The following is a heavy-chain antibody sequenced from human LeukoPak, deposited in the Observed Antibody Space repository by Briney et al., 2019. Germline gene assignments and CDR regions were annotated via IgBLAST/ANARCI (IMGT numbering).Heavy chain of an antibody. V-gene: IGHV1-18*01. CDR2: ISAYNGNT. D-gene: IGHD2-15*01. CDR1: GYTFTSYG. Sequence: GASVKVSCKASGYTFTSYGISWVRQAPGQGLEWMGWISAYNGNTNYAQKLQGRVTMTTDTSTSTAYMELRSLRSDDTAVYYCARSEYCSGGSCYGANYFDYWGQGTLVTVSP. CDR3: ARSEYCSGGSCYGANYFDY. J-gene: IGHJ4*02.